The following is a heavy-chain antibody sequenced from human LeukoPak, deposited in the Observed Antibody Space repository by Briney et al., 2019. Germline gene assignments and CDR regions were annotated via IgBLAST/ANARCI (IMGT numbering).Heavy chain of an antibody. D-gene: IGHD3-3*01. CDR1: GDSISSYH. J-gene: IGHJ5*02. CDR3: ARGLRFLEWLLSTHNWFDP. Sequence: SETLSLSCTVSGDSISSYHWSWIRQPAGKGLEWIGRIFTSGRTNYNPSLKSRVTMSLDTSKNQFSLKLSSVTAADTAVYYCARGLRFLEWLLSTHNWFDPWGQGTLVTVSS. V-gene: IGHV4-4*07. CDR2: IFTSGRT.